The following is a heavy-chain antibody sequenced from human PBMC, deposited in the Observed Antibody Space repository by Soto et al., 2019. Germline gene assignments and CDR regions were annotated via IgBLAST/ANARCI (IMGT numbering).Heavy chain of an antibody. CDR2: ISGSGGST. V-gene: IGHV3-23*01. D-gene: IGHD3-22*01. J-gene: IGHJ4*02. CDR1: GFTFSSYA. CDR3: AKDHDYYDSRVLFDY. Sequence: PGGSLRLSCAASGFTFSSYAMSWVRQAPGKGLEWVSAISGSGGSTYYADSVKGRFTISRDNSKNTLYLQMNSLRAEDTAVYYYAKDHDYYDSRVLFDYWGQGTLVTVSS.